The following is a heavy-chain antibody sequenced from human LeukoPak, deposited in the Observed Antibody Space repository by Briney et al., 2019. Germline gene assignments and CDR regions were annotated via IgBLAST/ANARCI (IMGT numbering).Heavy chain of an antibody. CDR3: ARDSGSGNNDY. V-gene: IGHV1-46*01. CDR2: INPTGGST. CDR1: GYTFPSYF. D-gene: IGHD1-26*01. Sequence: ASVKASCTASGYTFPSYFMHWVRQAPGQGLEWMGIINPTGGSTTYAQKFQGRVTFISNTSATTAFMELSSLRSEDAAVYYCARDSGSGNNDYWGQGTLVTVSS. J-gene: IGHJ4*02.